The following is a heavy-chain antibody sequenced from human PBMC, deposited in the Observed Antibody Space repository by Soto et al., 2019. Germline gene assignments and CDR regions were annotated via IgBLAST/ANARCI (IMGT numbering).Heavy chain of an antibody. D-gene: IGHD3-10*01. CDR2: IYSGGST. CDR3: ARDYTVRGISLYWYFDL. Sequence: EVQLVGSGGGLVQPGGSLRLSCAASGFTVSSNYMNWVRQAPGKGLEWVSDIYSGGSTYYADSVKGRFTISRHNSKNTLYLQMNSLRAEDTAVYYCARDYTVRGISLYWYFDLWGRGTLVTVSS. V-gene: IGHV3-53*04. J-gene: IGHJ2*01. CDR1: GFTVSSNY.